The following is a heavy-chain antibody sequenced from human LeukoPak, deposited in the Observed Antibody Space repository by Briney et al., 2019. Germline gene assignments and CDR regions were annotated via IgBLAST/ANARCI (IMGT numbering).Heavy chain of an antibody. J-gene: IGHJ4*02. D-gene: IGHD2-21*02. CDR2: INPSGGST. CDR1: GYTFTSYY. Sequence: GSVKVSCKASGYTFTSYYMHWVRQAPGQGPEWMGIINPSGGSTSYAQKFQGRVTMTRDTSTNTVYMELSSLRSEDTAAYYCARDFCGGDCYSPDYWGQGTLVTVSS. CDR3: ARDFCGGDCYSPDY. V-gene: IGHV1-46*01.